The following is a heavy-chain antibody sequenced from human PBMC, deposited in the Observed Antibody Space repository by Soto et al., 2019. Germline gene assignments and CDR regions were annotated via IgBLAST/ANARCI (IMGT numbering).Heavy chain of an antibody. J-gene: IGHJ4*02. CDR2: MSYDGRNQ. Sequence: QVQLVESGGGVVQPGTSLRLSCSASGFTLSGVDMHWVRQAPGKGLEWVAVMSYDGRNQYYAYSVKGRFSVSRDSSKSTLYLQMNSLRTEDAAVYYCAKGGWYTSSSRSDCWGQGPLVTVSS. CDR1: GFTLSGVD. CDR3: AKGGWYTSSSRSDC. V-gene: IGHV3-30*18. D-gene: IGHD6-6*01.